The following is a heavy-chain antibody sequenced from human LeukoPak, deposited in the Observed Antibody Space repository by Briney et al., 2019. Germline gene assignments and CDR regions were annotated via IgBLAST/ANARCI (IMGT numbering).Heavy chain of an antibody. J-gene: IGHJ1*01. CDR2: IYSGGST. CDR1: GFTVSSNY. CDR3: ARTYSSGWYPAGYFQH. V-gene: IGHV3-53*01. Sequence: GGSLRLSCAASGFTVSSNYMSWVRQAPGKGLEWVSVIYSGGSTYYADSVKGRFTISRDNSKNTLYLQMNSLRAEDTAVYYCARTYSSGWYPAGYFQHWGQGTLVTVSP. D-gene: IGHD6-19*01.